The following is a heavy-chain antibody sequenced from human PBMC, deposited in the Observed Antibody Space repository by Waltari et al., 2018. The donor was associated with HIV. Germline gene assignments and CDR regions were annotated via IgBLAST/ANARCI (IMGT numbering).Heavy chain of an antibody. D-gene: IGHD4-17*01. CDR3: ARGRDGDYDS. CDR1: GYTFTRYY. Sequence: QVQLVQSGAEVKKPGASVKVSCKASGYTFTRYYIHRVRQAPGQGLEWMGVINPSGGSTTYAQKFQGRGTMTTDTSTSTGDMDLSSLRSEATAVYYWARGRDGDYDSWGQGTLVTVSS. CDR2: INPSGGST. V-gene: IGHV1-46*03. J-gene: IGHJ5*01.